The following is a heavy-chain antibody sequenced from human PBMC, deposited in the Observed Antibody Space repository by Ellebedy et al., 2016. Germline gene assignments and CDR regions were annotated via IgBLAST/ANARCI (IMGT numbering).Heavy chain of an antibody. V-gene: IGHV3-66*01. CDR3: ARAFSSSWYDY. D-gene: IGHD6-13*01. J-gene: IGHJ4*02. Sequence: GGSLRLXCAVSGFTVSTNFMSWVRQGPGKGLEWVSVIHSGGSIFYADSVKGRFSISRDNSKNMLYLQMNSLRAEDTAVYYCARAFSSSWYDYWGQGTLVTVSS. CDR1: GFTVSTNF. CDR2: IHSGGSI.